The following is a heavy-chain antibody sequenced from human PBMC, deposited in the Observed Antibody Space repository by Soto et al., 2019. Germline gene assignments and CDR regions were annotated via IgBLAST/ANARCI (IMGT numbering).Heavy chain of an antibody. D-gene: IGHD5-12*01. J-gene: IGHJ4*02. Sequence: ASVKVSCKASGYTFTSYAMHWVRQAPGQRLEWMGWINAGNGNTKYSQKFQGRATITRDTSASTAYMELSSLRSEDTAVYYCARGLIVATIPFDYWGQGTLVTVSS. CDR3: ARGLIVATIPFDY. CDR2: INAGNGNT. V-gene: IGHV1-3*01. CDR1: GYTFTSYA.